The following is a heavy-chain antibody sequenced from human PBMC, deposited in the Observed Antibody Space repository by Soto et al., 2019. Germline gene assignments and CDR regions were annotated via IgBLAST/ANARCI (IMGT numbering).Heavy chain of an antibody. CDR3: ARDLLASRAESITLFGVGHPGGGFDP. V-gene: IGHV1-69*01. CDR1: GGTFSSYA. Sequence: QVQLVQSGAEVKKPGSSVKVSCKASGGTFSSYAISWVRQAPGQGLEWLGGIIPIFGTANYAQKFQGRVTITAGESTSTAYMELSSLRSEDTAVYYCARDLLASRAESITLFGVGHPGGGFDPWGQGTLVTVSS. J-gene: IGHJ5*02. D-gene: IGHD3-3*01. CDR2: IIPIFGTA.